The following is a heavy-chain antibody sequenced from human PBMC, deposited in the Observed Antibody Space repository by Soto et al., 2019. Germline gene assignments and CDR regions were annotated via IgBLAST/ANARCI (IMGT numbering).Heavy chain of an antibody. CDR3: ARYSGYEGVRFDP. J-gene: IGHJ5*02. D-gene: IGHD5-12*01. CDR1: GGSISSGDYY. CDR2: IYYSGST. Sequence: QVQLQESGPGLVKPSQTLSLTCTVSGGSISSGDYYWSWIRQPPGKGLEWIGYIYYSGSTYYNPSLKFRVTMSRDTSKNQCSLKLSSVTAADSAVYYCARYSGYEGVRFDPWGQGTRVTVSS. V-gene: IGHV4-30-4*01.